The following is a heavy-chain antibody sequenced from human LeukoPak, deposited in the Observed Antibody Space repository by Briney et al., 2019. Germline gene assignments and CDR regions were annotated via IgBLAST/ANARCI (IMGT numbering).Heavy chain of an antibody. CDR2: INWNGGST. J-gene: IGHJ4*01. CDR3: ARGYYDSSRYYSPFEY. D-gene: IGHD3-22*01. CDR1: GFTFDDYG. V-gene: IGHV3-20*04. Sequence: GGSLRLSCAAAGFTFDDYGMGWVRQAPGKGLEWVSGINWNGGSTGYADSVKGRFTISRDNAKNSLYLQMNSLRAEDTALFYCARGYYDSSRYYSPFEYSGPRTLVTVSS.